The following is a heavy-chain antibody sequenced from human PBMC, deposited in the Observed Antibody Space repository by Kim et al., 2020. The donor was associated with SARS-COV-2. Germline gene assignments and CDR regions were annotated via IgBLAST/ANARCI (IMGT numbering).Heavy chain of an antibody. D-gene: IGHD6-13*01. J-gene: IGHJ4*02. V-gene: IGHV4-34*01. CDR2: T. CDR3: ARMSSSWPFDY. Sequence: TNYNPSLKSRVTISVDTSKNQFSLKLSSVTAADTAVYYCARMSSSWPFDYWGQGTLVTVSS.